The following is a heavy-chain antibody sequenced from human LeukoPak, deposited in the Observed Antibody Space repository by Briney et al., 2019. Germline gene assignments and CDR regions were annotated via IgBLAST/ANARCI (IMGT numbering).Heavy chain of an antibody. CDR2: MYYSGNT. CDR1: GGSISSISYY. D-gene: IGHD1-26*01. Sequence: SETPSLTCTVSGGSISSISYYWGWIRQPPGKGLEWIGSMYYSGNTYYNPSLKSRVNMSVDTPKNQFSLKLSSVTAADTAVYYCAGFPRTNSVSYYRACDFWVQGTMLTDSS. J-gene: IGHJ3*01. CDR3: AGFPRTNSVSYYRACDF. V-gene: IGHV4-39*05.